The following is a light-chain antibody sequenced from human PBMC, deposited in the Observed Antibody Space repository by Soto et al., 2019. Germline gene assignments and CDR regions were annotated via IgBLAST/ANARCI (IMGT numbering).Light chain of an antibody. J-gene: IGLJ1*01. Sequence: QPVLTQPPSASGTPGLRVTISCSGSSSNIGSNTVSWYQQLPGTAPKLLIYSNNQRPSGVPDRFSGSKSGTSASLAISGLQSEDEADYYCAAWDDSLYGYVFGTGTKLTVL. CDR2: SNN. CDR3: AAWDDSLYGYV. CDR1: SSNIGSNT. V-gene: IGLV1-44*01.